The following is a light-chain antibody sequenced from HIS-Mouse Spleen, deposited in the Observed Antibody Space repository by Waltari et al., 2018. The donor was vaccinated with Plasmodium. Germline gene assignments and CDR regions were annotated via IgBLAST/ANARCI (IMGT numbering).Light chain of an antibody. CDR3: QQYGSSPPYT. CDR2: GAS. V-gene: IGKV3-20*01. J-gene: IGKJ2*01. CDR1: QSVSSSY. Sequence: EIVLTQSPGTRSLSPGERATLSCRASQSVSSSYLAWYQQKPGHAPRLLIYGASSRATGIPDRFSGSGSGTDFTLTISRLEPEDFAVYYCQQYGSSPPYTFGQGTKLEIK.